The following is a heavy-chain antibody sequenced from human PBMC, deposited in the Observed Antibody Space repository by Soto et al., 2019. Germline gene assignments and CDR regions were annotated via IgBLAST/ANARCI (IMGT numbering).Heavy chain of an antibody. Sequence: EVQLVESGGGLIQPGGSLRLSCAASGFAVSSKYMTWVRQAPGKGLEWVAVIYGGGTTYYADSVKGRFTISRDTSKNTLYLQMNSRRTEDTAVYYGVQTTGWPGFDFWGQGPLVTVS. CDR3: VQTTGWPGFDF. J-gene: IGHJ4*02. V-gene: IGHV3-53*01. CDR2: IYGGGTT. CDR1: GFAVSSKY. D-gene: IGHD6-19*01.